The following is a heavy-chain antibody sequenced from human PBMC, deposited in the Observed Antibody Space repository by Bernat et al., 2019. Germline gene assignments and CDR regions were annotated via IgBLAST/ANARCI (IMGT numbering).Heavy chain of an antibody. D-gene: IGHD3-22*01. CDR3: ARDQINYYDSSRIRRGFDP. CDR1: GFTFSSYG. J-gene: IGHJ5*02. CDR2: IWYDGSNK. Sequence: QVQLVESGGGVVQPGRSLRLSCAASGFTFSSYGMHWVRQAPGKGLEWVAVIWYDGSNKYYADSVQGRFTISRDNSKNTLYLQMNSLRAEDTAVYYCARDQINYYDSSRIRRGFDPWGQGTLVTVSS. V-gene: IGHV3-33*01.